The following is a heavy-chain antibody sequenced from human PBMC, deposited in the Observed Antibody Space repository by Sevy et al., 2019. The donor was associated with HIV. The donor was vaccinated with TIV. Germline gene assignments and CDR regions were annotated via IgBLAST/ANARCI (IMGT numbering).Heavy chain of an antibody. V-gene: IGHV1-18*04. D-gene: IGHD3-10*01. J-gene: IGHJ4*02. CDR2: ISAYNGNI. CDR3: ARGVRYYGSGSYYKCYLDY. CDR1: GYTFTSYG. Sequence: ASVKVSCKASGYTFTSYGISWVRQAPGQGLEWMGWISAYNGNINYAQKLQGRVTITTDTSTSTAYMELGSLRSDDTAVYYWARGVRYYGSGSYYKCYLDYWGQGTLITVSS.